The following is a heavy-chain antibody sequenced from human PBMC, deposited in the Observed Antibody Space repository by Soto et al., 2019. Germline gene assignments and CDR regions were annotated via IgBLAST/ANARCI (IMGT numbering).Heavy chain of an antibody. CDR3: ARDRDDYGSGNYYNRIDF. V-gene: IGHV1-69*01. J-gene: IGHJ4*02. D-gene: IGHD3-10*01. Sequence: QVPLVESGAEVKKPGSSGKGSRQASGGLFSTYAISWLRPAPGQGLEWMGGIIPIFGTPNYAQRFQGRVTITADESTSTAYMELSRLRSEDTAVYYCARDRDDYGSGNYYNRIDFWGQGTLVTVSS. CDR1: GGLFSTYA. CDR2: IIPIFGTP.